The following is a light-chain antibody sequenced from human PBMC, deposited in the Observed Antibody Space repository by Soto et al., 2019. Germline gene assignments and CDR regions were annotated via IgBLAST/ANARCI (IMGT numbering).Light chain of an antibody. CDR3: CSYAGTRTSWV. CDR1: SSDVGTFNL. V-gene: IGLV2-23*01. Sequence: ALTQPASVSGFLGQSITMSCTGSSSDVGTFNLISWFQQHPGKAPKLLIFEGTKRPSGVSDRFSGSKSGNTASLTISGLQAEDEADYHCCSYAGTRTSWVFGTGTKVTVL. J-gene: IGLJ1*01. CDR2: EGT.